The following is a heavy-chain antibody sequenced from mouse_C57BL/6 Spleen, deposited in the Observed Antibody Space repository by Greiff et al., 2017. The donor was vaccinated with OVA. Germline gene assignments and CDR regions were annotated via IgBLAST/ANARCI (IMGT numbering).Heavy chain of an antibody. CDR1: GYTFTSYW. CDR3: ARGAFMDY. CDR2: IDPSYSYT. V-gene: IGHV1-69*01. Sequence: QVQLQQPGAELVMPGASVKLSCKASGYTFTSYWMHWVKQRPGQGLEWIGEIDPSYSYTNYNQKFKGKSTLTVDKSSSTAYMQLSSLTSEDSAVYYCARGAFMDYWGQGTSVTVSS. J-gene: IGHJ4*01.